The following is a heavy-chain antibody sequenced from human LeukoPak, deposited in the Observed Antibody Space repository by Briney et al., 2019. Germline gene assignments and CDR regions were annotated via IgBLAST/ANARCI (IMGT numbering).Heavy chain of an antibody. V-gene: IGHV4-59*08. J-gene: IGHJ3*02. CDR1: GGSIIGHY. D-gene: IGHD1-20*01. CDR2: IYHSGST. CDR3: ARHISGSVAFDI. Sequence: SETLSLTCMVSGGSIIGHYWSWIRQPPGKGLEWLGYIYHSGSTKYNLSLESRVTISVDTSKNQFSLKVSSVTAADTAMYHCARHISGSVAFDIWGQGTMVTVSS.